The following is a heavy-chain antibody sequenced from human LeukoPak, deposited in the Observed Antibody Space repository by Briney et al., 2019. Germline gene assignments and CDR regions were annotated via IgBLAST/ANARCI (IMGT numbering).Heavy chain of an antibody. CDR2: IYYSGST. D-gene: IGHD6-19*01. V-gene: IGHV4-39*01. J-gene: IGHJ4*02. CDR1: GGSISSSSYY. Sequence: PSETLSLTCTVSGGSISSSSYYWGWIRQPPGKGLEWIGSIYYSGSTYYNPPLKSRVTISVDTSKNQFSLKLSSVTAADTAVYYCARHRAGSSGWYGGPYYFDYWGQGTLVTVSS. CDR3: ARHRAGSSGWYGGPYYFDY.